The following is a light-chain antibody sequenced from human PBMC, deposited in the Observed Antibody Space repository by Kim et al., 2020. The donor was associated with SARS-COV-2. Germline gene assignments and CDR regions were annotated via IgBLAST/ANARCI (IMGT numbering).Light chain of an antibody. V-gene: IGKV1-39*01. CDR2: AAS. Sequence: AAVGDRVTSTCRASRSISSYLNWYQQKPGKAPKLLIYAASSLPSGVPSRFSGSGSGTDFTLTISSLQPEDFATYYCQQSYSTPRTFGQGTKVDIK. CDR1: RSISSY. CDR3: QQSYSTPRT. J-gene: IGKJ1*01.